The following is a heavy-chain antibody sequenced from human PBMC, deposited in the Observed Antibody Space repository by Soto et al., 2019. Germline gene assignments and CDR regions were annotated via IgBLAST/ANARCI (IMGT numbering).Heavy chain of an antibody. CDR2: TYYRSIWQT. D-gene: IGHD6-6*01. V-gene: IGHV6-1*01. CDR3: ARLVGNSWLDH. J-gene: IGHJ5*02. Sequence: QVQLQQSGPGLVKPSQTLSLTCAISGDSVSSNDAVWNWIRQSPSRGLEWLGRTYYRSIWQTEYARSVKGRMTINPHASNNQFSLQLNSVTPEDTAMYYCARLVGNSWLDHWGQGTLVTVSA. CDR1: GDSVSSNDAV.